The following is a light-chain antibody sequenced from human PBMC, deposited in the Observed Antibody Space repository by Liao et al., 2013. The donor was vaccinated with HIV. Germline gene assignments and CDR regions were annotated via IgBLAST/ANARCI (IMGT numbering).Light chain of an antibody. CDR2: QDN. CDR3: QAWDSGVSFV. Sequence: SYELTQPPSVSVSPGQTASITCSGDKLGNKYTCWYQQKPGQSPVLVIYQDNKRPSGIPERFSGSNSGNTATLTISGTQAMDEADYYCQAWDSGVSFVFGSGTRVTV. CDR1: KLGNKY. J-gene: IGLJ1*01. V-gene: IGLV3-1*01.